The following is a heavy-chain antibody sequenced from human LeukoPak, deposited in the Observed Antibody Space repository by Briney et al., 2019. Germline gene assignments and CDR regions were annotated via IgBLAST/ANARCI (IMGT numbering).Heavy chain of an antibody. J-gene: IGHJ4*02. V-gene: IGHV1-2*02. CDR3: ARDIYSSTFDY. D-gene: IGHD6-13*01. CDR2: INPNSGGT. Sequence: GSVKVSCKASGYTFTDYYMHWVRQAPGQGLEWMGWINPNSGGTNYAQKFQGRVTMARDTSISTAYMELSRLRSDDTAVYYCARDIYSSTFDYWGQGTLVTVSS. CDR1: GYTFTDYY.